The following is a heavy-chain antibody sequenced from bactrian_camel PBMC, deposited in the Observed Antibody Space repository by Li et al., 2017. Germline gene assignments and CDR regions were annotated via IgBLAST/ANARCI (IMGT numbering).Heavy chain of an antibody. CDR1: GLTSYSGAC. CDR2: ADRRGT. Sequence: HVQLVESGGGSVQVGGSLRLSCEASGLTSYSGACMGWFRQDPGKEREGVAIADRRGTSYTDSVQGRFTISQDSARNTVYLQMNNLQPEDTATYYCAEGRGSRGEHCYSLNYWGQGTQVTVS. J-gene: IGHJ4*01. D-gene: IGHD6*01. V-gene: IGHV3S26*01. CDR3: AEGRGSRGEHCYSLNY.